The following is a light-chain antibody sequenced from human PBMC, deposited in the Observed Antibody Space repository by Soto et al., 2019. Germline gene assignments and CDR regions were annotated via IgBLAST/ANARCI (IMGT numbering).Light chain of an antibody. CDR2: GAS. Sequence: DIQMTQSPPSLSASVGDRVTITCQASHDITNHLNWYQQKPGKAPKLLISGASNLETGLPSRFSGSGSGTDFSFTISRLQPEDIATYFCQQYDNVPLTFGGGTKVGIK. CDR3: QQYDNVPLT. V-gene: IGKV1-33*01. CDR1: HDITNH. J-gene: IGKJ4*01.